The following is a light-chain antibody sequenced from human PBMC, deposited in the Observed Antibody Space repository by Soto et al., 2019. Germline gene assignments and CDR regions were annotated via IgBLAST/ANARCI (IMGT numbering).Light chain of an antibody. CDR2: AAC. Sequence: AIQMTQSPSSLSTSVGNRVTITCRASQAIRNDLGWYQKKPGKAPKLLIYAACILQSGVPSRFIGRGYGTDFTLTISSLQPEDIATYYCLQDYNYPRTFGQGTKVEIK. V-gene: IGKV1-6*01. CDR3: LQDYNYPRT. J-gene: IGKJ1*01. CDR1: QAIRND.